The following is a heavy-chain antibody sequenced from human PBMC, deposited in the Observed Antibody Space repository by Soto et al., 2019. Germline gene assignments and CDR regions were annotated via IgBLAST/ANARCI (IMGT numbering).Heavy chain of an antibody. CDR3: ARYDIFAGYYEGGYYHYCMEG. J-gene: IGHJ6*01. CDR1: GYTFTGYY. D-gene: IGHD3-9*01. Sequence: SVKVSCKASGYTFTGYYMHWVRQAPGQGLEWMGWINPNSGGTNYAQKFQGWVTMTRDTSISTAYMELSRLRSDDTAVYYCARYDIFAGYYEGGYYHYCMEGWGKGTTVTVAS. V-gene: IGHV1-2*04. CDR2: INPNSGGT.